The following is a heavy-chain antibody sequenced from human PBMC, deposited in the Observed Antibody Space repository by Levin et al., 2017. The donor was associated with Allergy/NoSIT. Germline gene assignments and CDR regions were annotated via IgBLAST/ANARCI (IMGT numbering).Heavy chain of an antibody. CDR3: ARDSSSGWHHYI. CDR2: IYSGGNT. Sequence: GESLKISCAVSGFTVSNNYMSWIRQAPGKGLEWVSVIYSGGNTYYADSVKGRFTISRDNSKNTLYLQMNSLRAEDTAVYYCARDSSSGWHHYIWGQGTMVTVSS. D-gene: IGHD6-19*01. CDR1: GFTVSNNY. J-gene: IGHJ3*02. V-gene: IGHV3-66*01.